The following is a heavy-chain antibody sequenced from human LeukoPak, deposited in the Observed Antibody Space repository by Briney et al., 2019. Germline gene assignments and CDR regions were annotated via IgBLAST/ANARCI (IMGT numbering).Heavy chain of an antibody. CDR1: GGSISSSNW. J-gene: IGHJ4*02. D-gene: IGHD2-15*01. Sequence: SGTLSLTCAVSGGSISSSNWWSWVRQPPGKGLEWIGEIYHSGSTNYNPSLKSRVTISVDKSKNQSSLKLSSVTAADTAVYYCASRYCSGGSCSRVVDYWGQGTLVTVSS. V-gene: IGHV4-4*02. CDR2: IYHSGST. CDR3: ASRYCSGGSCSRVVDY.